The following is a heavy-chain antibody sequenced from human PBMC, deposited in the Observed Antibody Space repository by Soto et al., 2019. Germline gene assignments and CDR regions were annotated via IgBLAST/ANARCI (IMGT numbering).Heavy chain of an antibody. V-gene: IGHV1-69*12. CDR3: VRVVAIPGYPDN. CDR2: IVPIVDTS. Sequence: QVQLVQSGAEVRQPASSVKVSCKTSGGTFSSYAISWVRQAPGQGLEWMGGIVPIVDTSTYAQKFQGRVTITADESTSIVYMELSSLRSDDTAVYYCVRVVAIPGYPDNWGQGTLVTVSS. CDR1: GGTFSSYA. J-gene: IGHJ4*02. D-gene: IGHD5-12*01.